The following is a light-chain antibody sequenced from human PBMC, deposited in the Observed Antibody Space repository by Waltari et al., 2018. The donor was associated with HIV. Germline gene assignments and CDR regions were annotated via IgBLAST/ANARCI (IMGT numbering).Light chain of an antibody. CDR2: RND. J-gene: IGLJ1*01. Sequence: QSVLTQPPSAPGPLGRSVTIPCPGRNSHVGSKYVYSYQQVPGTAPKQLIYRNDQRRSGVPDRFSASKSGASASLSISGLRSEDEADYYCVAWDDSLSGFAFGTGTKVTVL. V-gene: IGLV1-47*01. CDR3: VAWDDSLSGFA. CDR1: NSHVGSKY.